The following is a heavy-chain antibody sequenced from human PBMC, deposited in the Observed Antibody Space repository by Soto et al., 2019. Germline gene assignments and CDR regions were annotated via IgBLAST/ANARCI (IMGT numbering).Heavy chain of an antibody. CDR3: ACDSGDAFDI. V-gene: IGHV4-34*01. CDR2: INHSGST. CDR1: GGSFSGYY. J-gene: IGHJ3*02. Sequence: QVQLQQWGAGLLKPSETLSLTCAVYGGSFSGYYWSWIRQPPGKGLEWIGEINHSGSTNYNPSLKSRVTISVGTSKNQFSLKLSSVTAADTAVYYCACDSGDAFDIWGQGTMVTVSS. D-gene: IGHD2-21*02.